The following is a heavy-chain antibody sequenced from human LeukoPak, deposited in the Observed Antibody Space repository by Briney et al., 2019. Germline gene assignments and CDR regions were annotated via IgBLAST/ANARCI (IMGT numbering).Heavy chain of an antibody. D-gene: IGHD6-19*01. CDR1: GFTFSSYW. Sequence: GGSLRLSCAASGFTFSSYWMHWVRQAPGKGLVWVSRINSDGSSTNYADSVKGRFTISRDNAKNTLYLQMSSLRAEDTAVYYCARDPGQQWFYFFDYWGQGTLVTVSS. J-gene: IGHJ4*02. V-gene: IGHV3-74*01. CDR3: ARDPGQQWFYFFDY. CDR2: INSDGSST.